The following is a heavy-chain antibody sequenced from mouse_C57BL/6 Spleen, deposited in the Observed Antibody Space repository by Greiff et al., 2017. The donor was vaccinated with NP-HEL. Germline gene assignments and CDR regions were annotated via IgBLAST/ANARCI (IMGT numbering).Heavy chain of an antibody. D-gene: IGHD3-3*01. CDR3: AREEGLYFDY. V-gene: IGHV5-16*01. CDR2: INYDGSST. J-gene: IGHJ2*01. Sequence: EVHLVESEGGLVQPGSSMKLSCTASGFTFSDYYMAWVRQVPEKGLEWVANINYDGSSTYYLDSLKSRFIISRDNAKNILYLQMSRLKSEDTATYYCAREEGLYFDYWGQGTTLTVSS. CDR1: GFTFSDYY.